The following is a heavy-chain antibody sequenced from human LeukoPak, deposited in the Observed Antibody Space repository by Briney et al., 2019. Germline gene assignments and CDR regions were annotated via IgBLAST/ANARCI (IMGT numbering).Heavy chain of an antibody. CDR2: IYDSGST. D-gene: IGHD3-3*01. Sequence: SETLSLTCTVSGGSISGYYWTWIRQPPGKGLEWIGNIYDSGSTNYSPSLKSRVAISIDTSTNQFSLRLKSVTAADAAVYFCARDAITIFGVDHYFYYGMDVWGQGTTVTVSS. V-gene: IGHV4-59*01. CDR1: GGSISGYY. CDR3: ARDAITIFGVDHYFYYGMDV. J-gene: IGHJ6*02.